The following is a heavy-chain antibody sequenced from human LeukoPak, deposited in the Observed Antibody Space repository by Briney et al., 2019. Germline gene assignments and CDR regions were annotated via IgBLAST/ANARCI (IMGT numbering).Heavy chain of an antibody. D-gene: IGHD6-19*01. CDR3: ARAKYSSGWYGRVN. V-gene: IGHV1-2*02. Sequence: ASVKVSCKASGYTFTGYYMHWVRQAPGQGLEWMGWINPNSGGTNYAQKFQGRVTMTKDTSIGTAYMELSRPRSDDTAVYYCARAKYSSGWYGRVNWGQGTLVTVSS. J-gene: IGHJ4*02. CDR2: INPNSGGT. CDR1: GYTFTGYY.